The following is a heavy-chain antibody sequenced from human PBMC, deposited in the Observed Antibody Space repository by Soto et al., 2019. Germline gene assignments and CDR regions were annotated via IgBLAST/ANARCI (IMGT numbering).Heavy chain of an antibody. J-gene: IGHJ4*02. CDR3: ARDYRIKSSLVRGGGY. CDR2: INAGNGNT. Sequence: XVMVSFRASGYTFTSYAMHTVRQAPGQRLEWMGWINAGNGNTKYSQKFQGRVTITRDTSASTAYMELSSLRSEDTAVYYCARDYRIKSSLVRGGGYWGQGTLVTVSS. CDR1: GYTFTSYA. V-gene: IGHV1-3*01. D-gene: IGHD3-10*01.